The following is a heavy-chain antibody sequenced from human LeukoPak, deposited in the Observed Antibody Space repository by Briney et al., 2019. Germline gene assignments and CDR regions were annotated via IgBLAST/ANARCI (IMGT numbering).Heavy chain of an antibody. CDR1: GGSIGSYY. V-gene: IGHV4-59*01. Sequence: SETLSLTCTVSGGSIGSYYWSWIRQPPGKGLEWIGYIYYSGSTNYNPSLKSRVTISVDTSKNQFSLKLSSVTAADTAVYYCARDVDRSGWYSDGYYYYYMDVWGKGTTVTVSS. J-gene: IGHJ6*03. CDR2: IYYSGST. CDR3: ARDVDRSGWYSDGYYYYYMDV. D-gene: IGHD6-19*01.